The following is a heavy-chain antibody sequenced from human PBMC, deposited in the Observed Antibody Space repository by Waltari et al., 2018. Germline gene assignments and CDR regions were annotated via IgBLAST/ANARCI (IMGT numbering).Heavy chain of an antibody. CDR2: INHSGST. J-gene: IGHJ5*02. V-gene: IGHV4-34*01. D-gene: IGHD3-22*01. CDR3: ARGHDSSGYYYRWFDP. CDR1: GGSFSGYY. Sequence: QVQLQQWGAGLLKPSETLSLTCAVYGGSFSGYYWSWIRQPPGKGLAWIGEINHSGSTNYNPSLKSRVTISVDTSKNQFSLKLSSVTAADTVVYYCARGHDSSGYYYRWFDPWGQGTLVTVSS.